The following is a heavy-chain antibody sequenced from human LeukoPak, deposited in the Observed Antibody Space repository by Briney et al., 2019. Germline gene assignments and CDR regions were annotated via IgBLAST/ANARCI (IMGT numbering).Heavy chain of an antibody. Sequence: SETLSLTCTVSGGSISSSSYYWDWIRQPPGKGLEWIGSIYYLGSTYYNPSLKSRVTISVDTSKNQFSLKLTSVTAAETAVYYCARDFLGDYGMDVWGQGTTVTVSS. D-gene: IGHD3-16*01. CDR3: ARDFLGDYGMDV. V-gene: IGHV4-39*07. CDR1: GGSISSSSYY. J-gene: IGHJ6*02. CDR2: IYYLGST.